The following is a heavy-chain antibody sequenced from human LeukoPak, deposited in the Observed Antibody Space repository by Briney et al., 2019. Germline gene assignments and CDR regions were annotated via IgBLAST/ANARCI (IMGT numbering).Heavy chain of an antibody. D-gene: IGHD3-22*01. CDR1: GGSISSSSYY. Sequence: PSETLSLTCTVSGGSISSSSYYWGWIRQPPGKGLEWIGSIYYSGSTYYNPSLKSRVTISVDKSKNQFSLKLSSVTAADTAVYYCARDQYYDSSGYYDYWGQGTLVTVSS. CDR2: IYYSGST. J-gene: IGHJ4*02. V-gene: IGHV4-39*07. CDR3: ARDQYYDSSGYYDY.